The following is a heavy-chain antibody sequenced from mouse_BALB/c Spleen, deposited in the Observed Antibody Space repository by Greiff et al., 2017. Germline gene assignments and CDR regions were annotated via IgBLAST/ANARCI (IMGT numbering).Heavy chain of an antibody. V-gene: IGHV5-9-3*01. Sequence: EVQGVESGGGLVKPGGSLKLSCAASGFTFSSYAMSWVRQTPEKRLEWVATISSGGSYTYYPDSVKGRFTISRDNAKNTLYLQMSSLRSEDTAMYYCARTGTTPYWYFDVWGAGTTVTVSS. CDR1: GFTFSSYA. CDR3: ARTGTTPYWYFDV. CDR2: ISSGGSYT. J-gene: IGHJ1*01. D-gene: IGHD4-1*01.